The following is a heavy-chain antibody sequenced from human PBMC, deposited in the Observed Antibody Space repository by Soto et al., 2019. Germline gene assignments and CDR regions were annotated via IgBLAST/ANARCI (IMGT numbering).Heavy chain of an antibody. CDR3: YGGGYNREPLDF. CDR2: INPSGGNT. J-gene: IGHJ4*02. V-gene: IGHV1-46*01. D-gene: IGHD1-1*01. Sequence: ASVKVSCKASGYTFTSYSMHWVRQAPGQGLEWMGSINPSGGNTSYAQKFQGRVSMTRDTSTSTVFMELRSLRSEDTAVYYCYGGGYNREPLDFRGQGTLVTVSA. CDR1: GYTFTSYS.